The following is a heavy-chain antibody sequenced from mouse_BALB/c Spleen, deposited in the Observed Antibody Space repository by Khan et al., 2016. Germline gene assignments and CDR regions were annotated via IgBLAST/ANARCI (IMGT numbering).Heavy chain of an antibody. D-gene: IGHD1-1*02. CDR3: ARVWGDY. CDR2: IWGDGST. Sequence: VQLQESGPGLVAPSQSLSITCTVSGFSLTGYGVNWVRKPPGKGLEWLGMIWGDGSTDYNSALKSRLSISKDDSKSQVFLKMNSLQTDDTARYYCARVWGDYWGQGTSVTVSS. V-gene: IGHV2-6-7*01. CDR1: GFSLTGYG. J-gene: IGHJ4*01.